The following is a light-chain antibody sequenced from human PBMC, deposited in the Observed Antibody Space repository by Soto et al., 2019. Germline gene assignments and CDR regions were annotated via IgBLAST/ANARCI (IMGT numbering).Light chain of an antibody. J-gene: IGLJ1*01. V-gene: IGLV2-14*02. Sequence: QSALTQPASVSGSPGQSITISCTGTSSDVGSYNLVSWYQQPPGEAPKLMIYEGSKRPSGVSNRFSGSKSGNTASLTISGLQAEDEADYYCSSYTSSSTLDVFGTGTKLTVL. CDR1: SSDVGSYNL. CDR3: SSYTSSSTLDV. CDR2: EGS.